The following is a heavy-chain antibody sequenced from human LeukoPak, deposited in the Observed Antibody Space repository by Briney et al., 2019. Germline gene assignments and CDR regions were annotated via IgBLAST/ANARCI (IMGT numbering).Heavy chain of an antibody. CDR1: GFTFSGYW. CDR3: ARNEPGIAVAAVDAFDI. Sequence: GGSLRLSCAASGFTFSGYWMSWVRQAPGKGLEWVATIKQDGSVKYYVDSVKGRFTISRDNAKNSLYLQMNSLRAEDTAVYYCARNEPGIAVAAVDAFDICGQGTMVTVSS. D-gene: IGHD6-19*01. CDR2: IKQDGSVK. J-gene: IGHJ3*02. V-gene: IGHV3-7*01.